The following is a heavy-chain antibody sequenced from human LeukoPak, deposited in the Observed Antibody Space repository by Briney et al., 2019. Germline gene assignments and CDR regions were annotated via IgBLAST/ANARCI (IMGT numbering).Heavy chain of an antibody. CDR2: VSGKSRAV. D-gene: IGHD2-2*01. CDR1: GFSFSDYG. CDR3: ARRGDRFCTSMNCPPHSYYFYMDV. Sequence: GGSPRLSCAASGFSFSDYGINWVRQAPGKGLEWLSFVSGKSRAVYYADSVKGRFTISRDNVKESVFLHMSSLRAEDTAVYYCARRGDRFCTSMNCPPHSYYFYMDVWGKGTTVSVS. V-gene: IGHV3-48*04. J-gene: IGHJ6*03.